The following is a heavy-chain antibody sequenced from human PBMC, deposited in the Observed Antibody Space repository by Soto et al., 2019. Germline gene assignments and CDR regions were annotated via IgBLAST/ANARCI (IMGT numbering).Heavy chain of an antibody. J-gene: IGHJ4*02. D-gene: IGHD4-17*01. V-gene: IGHV3-23*01. Sequence: PGGSLRLSCAASGFTFNSYAMSWVRQAPGKGLEWVSGISGSGLSTNYADSVKGRFTISRDNSKNTLYLQMNSLRAEDTAVYYCAKMTTRRFDYWGQGTLVTVSS. CDR1: GFTFNSYA. CDR3: AKMTTRRFDY. CDR2: ISGSGLST.